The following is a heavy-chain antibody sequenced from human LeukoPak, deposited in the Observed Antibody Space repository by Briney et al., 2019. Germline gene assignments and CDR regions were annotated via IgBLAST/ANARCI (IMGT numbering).Heavy chain of an antibody. J-gene: IGHJ4*02. CDR3: AKDEWSYDYVWGSYRSTPDY. V-gene: IGHV3-23*01. D-gene: IGHD3-16*02. CDR2: ISGSGGST. Sequence: GGSLRLSCAASGFTFSSYAMSWVRQAPGKGLEWVSAISGSGGSTYYADSVKGRFTISRDNSKNTLYLQMNSLRAEGTAVYYCAKDEWSYDYVWGSYRSTPDYWGQGTLVTVSS. CDR1: GFTFSSYA.